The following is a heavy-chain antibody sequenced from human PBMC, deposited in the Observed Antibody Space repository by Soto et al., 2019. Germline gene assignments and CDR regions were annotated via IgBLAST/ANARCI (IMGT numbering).Heavy chain of an antibody. CDR1: GGTFSGHA. D-gene: IGHD7-27*01. Sequence: QVQLVQSGAEVKKPGSSVKVSCEASGGTFSGHAIIWVRQAPGQVPEWMGGLIPLFGTTQHAQNFQDKLPMPADKSTSTAYMELTSLRFEDSAIYSCGRVPNWGYRFDSWGQGTLV. V-gene: IGHV1-69*06. CDR2: LIPLFGTT. CDR3: GRVPNWGYRFDS. J-gene: IGHJ4*02.